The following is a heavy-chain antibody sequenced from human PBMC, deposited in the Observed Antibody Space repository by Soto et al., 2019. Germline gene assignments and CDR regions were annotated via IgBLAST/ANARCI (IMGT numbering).Heavy chain of an antibody. D-gene: IGHD2-2*01. Sequence: SETLSLTCTVSGGSISSGGYYWSWIRQHPGKGLEWIGYIYYSGSTYYNPSLKSRVTISVDTSKNQFSLKLSSVTAADTAVYYCSCSRGCSSTSGYPYWVWGQGTLVTVSS. J-gene: IGHJ4*02. CDR3: SCSRGCSSTSGYPYWV. V-gene: IGHV4-31*03. CDR1: GGSISSGGYY. CDR2: IYYSGST.